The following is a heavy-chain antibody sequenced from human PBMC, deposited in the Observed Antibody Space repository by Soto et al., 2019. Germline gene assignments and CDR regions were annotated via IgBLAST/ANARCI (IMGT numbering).Heavy chain of an antibody. D-gene: IGHD2-21*02. J-gene: IGHJ4*02. V-gene: IGHV1-69*08. CDR1: GGTFSSYT. CDR3: ARDKTYCGGDCSND. CDR2: IIPILGIA. Sequence: QVQLVQSGAEVKKPGSSVKVSCKASGGTFSSYTISWVRQAPGQGLEWMGRIIPILGIANYAQKFQGRVTITADKSTSTGYMELSSLRSEDTAVYYCARDKTYCGGDCSNDWGQGTLVTVSS.